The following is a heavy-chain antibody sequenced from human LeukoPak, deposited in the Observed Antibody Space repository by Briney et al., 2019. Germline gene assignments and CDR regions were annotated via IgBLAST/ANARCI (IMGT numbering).Heavy chain of an antibody. CDR3: AKVGTTVTTYYYYYMDV. Sequence: GSLRLSCAASGFTFSSYAMSWVRQAPGKGLEWVSAISGSGGSTYYADSVKGRFTISRDNSKNTRYLQINSLRAEDTAVYYCAKVGTTVTTYYYYYMDVWGKGTTVTVSS. D-gene: IGHD4-17*01. J-gene: IGHJ6*03. CDR2: ISGSGGST. V-gene: IGHV3-23*01. CDR1: GFTFSSYA.